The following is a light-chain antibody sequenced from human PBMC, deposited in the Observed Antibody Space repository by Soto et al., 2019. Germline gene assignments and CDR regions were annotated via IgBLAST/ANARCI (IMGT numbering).Light chain of an antibody. J-gene: IGKJ4*01. CDR2: DAS. V-gene: IGKV3-11*01. Sequence: EIVLTQSPATLSLSPGERATLSCRACQSVSRYLAWYQQKPGQAPRLLIYDASNRATDIPSRFSGSGSGTDFTLTISSLEPDDFAVYYCQQRSNWLTFGGGTKVEI. CDR1: QSVSRY. CDR3: QQRSNWLT.